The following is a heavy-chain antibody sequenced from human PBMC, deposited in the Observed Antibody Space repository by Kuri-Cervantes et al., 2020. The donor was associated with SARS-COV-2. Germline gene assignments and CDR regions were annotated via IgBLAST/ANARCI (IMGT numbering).Heavy chain of an antibody. CDR3: ARIQSRSGYCSSTSCYTSSWYFDL. D-gene: IGHD2-2*02. Sequence: SGPTLVKPTQTLTLTCTFSGFSLSTSGMCVSWIRQPPGKALEWLAHIFSNDEKSYSTSLKSRLTISKDTSKSQVVLTMTNMDPVDTATYYCARIQSRSGYCSSTSCYTSSWYFDLWGRGTLVTVSS. V-gene: IGHV2-26*01. CDR1: GFSLSTSGMC. J-gene: IGHJ2*01. CDR2: IFSNDEK.